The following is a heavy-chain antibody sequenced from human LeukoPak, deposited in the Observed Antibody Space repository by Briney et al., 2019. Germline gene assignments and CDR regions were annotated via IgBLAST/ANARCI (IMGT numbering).Heavy chain of an antibody. CDR3: ARQGFRSTWFDP. V-gene: IGHV4-39*01. J-gene: IGHJ5*02. CDR2: FYYSGSS. CDR1: GGPVSSTSYY. Sequence: TLCLTRTVSGGPVSSTSYYWGCIRQPPGNGLEWLGGFYYSGSSYYNPSLKTPVTISVDTSKQQFSLKVNSVTAADTAVYYCARQGFRSTWFDPWGYGTVVTVSS.